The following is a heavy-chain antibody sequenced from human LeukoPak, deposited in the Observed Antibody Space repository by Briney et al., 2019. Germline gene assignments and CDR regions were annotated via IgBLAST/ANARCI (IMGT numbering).Heavy chain of an antibody. CDR2: ISYDGSNK. CDR3: ARDLKMGYSSGRYSWGTGSSNDY. CDR1: GFTFSSYA. D-gene: IGHD6-19*01. J-gene: IGHJ4*02. Sequence: PGGSLRLSCAASGFTFSSYAMHWVRQAPGKGLEWVAVISYDGSNKYYADSVKARFTISRDNSKNTLYLQMNSLRAEDTAVYYCARDLKMGYSSGRYSWGTGSSNDYWGQGTLVTVSS. V-gene: IGHV3-30*04.